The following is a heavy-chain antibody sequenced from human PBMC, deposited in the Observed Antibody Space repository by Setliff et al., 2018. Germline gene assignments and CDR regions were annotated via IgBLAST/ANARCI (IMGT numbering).Heavy chain of an antibody. D-gene: IGHD4-17*01. CDR3: ARDRADYDDYARFDI. V-gene: IGHV4-59*01. J-gene: IGHJ3*02. Sequence: LSLTCSVSGGYISTYHWSWVRQAPGKGLQWIGYIFYTGATNLNPSLKSRVTISLDTSKSQFSLKLSSVTAADVAVYYCARDRADYDDYARFDIWGQGTTVTVSS. CDR1: GGYISTYH. CDR2: IFYTGAT.